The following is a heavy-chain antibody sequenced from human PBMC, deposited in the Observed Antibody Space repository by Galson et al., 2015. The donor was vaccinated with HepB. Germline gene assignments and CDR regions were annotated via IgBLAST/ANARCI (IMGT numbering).Heavy chain of an antibody. CDR1: GDSVSSNSAA. CDR3: ARVSGGGDSCYSLSGRGGWFDP. CDR2: TCYRSKWYD. Sequence: CAISGDSVSSNSAAWNWIRQSPSRGLEWLGRTCYRSKWYDDYTVSVKSRITINPDTSKNQFSLQLSSVTPEDTAVYYCARVSGGGDSCYSLSGRGGWFDPWGQGTLVTVSS. J-gene: IGHJ5*02. D-gene: IGHD2-15*01. V-gene: IGHV6-1*01.